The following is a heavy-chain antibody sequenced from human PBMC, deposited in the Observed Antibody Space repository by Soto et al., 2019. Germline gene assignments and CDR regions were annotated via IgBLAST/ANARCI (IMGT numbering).Heavy chain of an antibody. CDR2: MHTGGNEK. D-gene: IGHD3-9*01. CDR3: ARDADTTGHYSHFDL. J-gene: IGHJ4*02. Sequence: HVQLVESGGGVVQPGGSLRLSCAASGFTFSYYGFHWVRQAPGKGLEWVAVMHTGGNEKYYVDSVKGRFTVSRDDSRNMVYLEMSGLRVEDTAEYFCARDADTTGHYSHFDLWGRGALVAVS. CDR1: GFTFSYYG. V-gene: IGHV3-33*08.